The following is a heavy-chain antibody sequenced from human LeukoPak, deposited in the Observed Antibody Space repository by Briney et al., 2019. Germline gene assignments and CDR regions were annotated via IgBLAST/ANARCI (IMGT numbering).Heavy chain of an antibody. CDR2: INHSGST. D-gene: IGHD3-10*01. V-gene: IGHV4-34*01. CDR1: GGSFSGYY. Sequence: SETLSLTCAVYGGSFSGYYWSWIRQPPGKGLEWIGEINHSGSTNYNPSLKSRVTISVDTSKNQFSLKLSSVTAADTAVYYCAKFSVGDSFDYWGQGTLVTVSS. J-gene: IGHJ4*02. CDR3: AKFSVGDSFDY.